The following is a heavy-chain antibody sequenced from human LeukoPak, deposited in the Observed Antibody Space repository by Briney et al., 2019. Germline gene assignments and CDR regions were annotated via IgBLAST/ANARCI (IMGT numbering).Heavy chain of an antibody. CDR3: ARVRGAYYGDFDY. CDR1: GGSISSYY. D-gene: IGHD4-17*01. J-gene: IGHJ4*02. V-gene: IGHV4-59*01. Sequence: SETLSLTCTVSGGSISSYYWSWIRQPPGKGLEWIGYIYYSGSTNYNPSLKSRVTISVDTSKNQFSLKLSSVTAADTAVYYCARVRGAYYGDFDYWGQGTLVTVSS. CDR2: IYYSGST.